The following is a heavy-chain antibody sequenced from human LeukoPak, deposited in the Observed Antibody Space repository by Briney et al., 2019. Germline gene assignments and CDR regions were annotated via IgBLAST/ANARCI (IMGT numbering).Heavy chain of an antibody. CDR2: ISSSSSYT. V-gene: IGHV3-11*06. CDR1: GFTFSDYY. J-gene: IGHJ4*02. CDR3: AREGYCSSTSCQFDY. Sequence: PGGSLRLSCAASGFTFSDYYMCWIRQAPGKGLEWVSYISSSSSYTNYADSVKGRFTISRDNAKNSLYLQMNSLRAEDTAVYYCAREGYCSSTSCQFDYWGQGTLVTVSS. D-gene: IGHD2-2*01.